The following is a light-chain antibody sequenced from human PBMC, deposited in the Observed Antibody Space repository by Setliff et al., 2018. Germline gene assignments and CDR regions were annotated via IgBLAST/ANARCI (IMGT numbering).Light chain of an antibody. J-gene: IGLJ1*01. CDR2: DVT. Sequence: QSVLTQPASVSGSPGQSITISCTGTSSDVGGYDYVSWFQQYPDEAPKLLIYDVTKRPSRVPGRFSGSKSGNTASLTISGLQTEDEADYYCSSYAGSNTPYVFGTGTKGTVL. CDR3: SSYAGSNTPYV. CDR1: SSDVGGYDY. V-gene: IGLV2-14*01.